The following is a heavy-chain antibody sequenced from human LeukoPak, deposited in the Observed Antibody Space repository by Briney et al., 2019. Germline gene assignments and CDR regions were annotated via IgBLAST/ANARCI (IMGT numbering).Heavy chain of an antibody. J-gene: IGHJ6*03. D-gene: IGHD1-7*01. CDR2: INDSGTI. V-gene: IGHV4-34*01. Sequence: GSLRLSCAASGFTFSSYSMNWVRQSPGMGLEWIGEINDSGTINYNPSLMSRVTISLDKSKNQFSLKLSSATAADTAVYYCARRWNYGRNYYIDVWGKGATVSVSS. CDR3: ARRWNYGRNYYIDV. CDR1: GFTFSSYS.